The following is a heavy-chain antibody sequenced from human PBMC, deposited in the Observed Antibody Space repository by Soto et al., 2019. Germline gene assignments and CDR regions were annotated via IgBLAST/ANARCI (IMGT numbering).Heavy chain of an antibody. Sequence: SETLSLTCAVYGGSFSGYYWSWIRQPPGKGLEWIGEINHSGSTNYNPSLKSRVTISVDTSKNQFSLKLSSVTAADTAVYYCARGRKIRIDYWGQGTLVTVSS. CDR1: GGSFSGYY. CDR2: INHSGST. V-gene: IGHV4-34*01. J-gene: IGHJ4*02. CDR3: ARGRKIRIDY.